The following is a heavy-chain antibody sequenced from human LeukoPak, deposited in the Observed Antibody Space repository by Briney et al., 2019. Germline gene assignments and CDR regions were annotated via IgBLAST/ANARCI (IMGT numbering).Heavy chain of an antibody. CDR1: GFTFSTYA. CDR2: ISGSGVRT. V-gene: IGHV3-23*01. D-gene: IGHD3-22*01. CDR3: AKERESSGYFDY. Sequence: SGGSLRLSCAASGFTFSTYAMSWVRQAAGKGLEWVSAISGSGVRTYYADSVKGRFTISRDNSKKTLYLQMGSLRAEDTAVYYCAKERESSGYFDYWGQGALVTVSS. J-gene: IGHJ4*02.